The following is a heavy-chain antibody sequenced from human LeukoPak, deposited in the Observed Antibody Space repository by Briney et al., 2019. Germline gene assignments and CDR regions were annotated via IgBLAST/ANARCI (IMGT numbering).Heavy chain of an antibody. Sequence: ASVKVSCKASGYTFTGYYMHWVRQAPGQGLEWMGWINPNSGGTNYAQKFQGRVTMTRDTYISTAYMELSRLRSDDTAVYYCAREPYYYDSSGYSYYFDYWGQGTLVTVSS. D-gene: IGHD3-22*01. V-gene: IGHV1-2*02. J-gene: IGHJ4*02. CDR3: AREPYYYDSSGYSYYFDY. CDR1: GYTFTGYY. CDR2: INPNSGGT.